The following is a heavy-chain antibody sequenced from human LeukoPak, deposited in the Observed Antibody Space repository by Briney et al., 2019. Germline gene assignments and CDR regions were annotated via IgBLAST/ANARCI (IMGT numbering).Heavy chain of an antibody. D-gene: IGHD3-22*01. CDR1: GYTFTSYY. CDR3: ARDSSNYYDSSGYHQYFDY. CDR2: INPSSGST. Sequence: ASVKVSCKASGYTFTSYYMHWVRQAPGQGLEWMGIINPSSGSTSYAQKFQGRVTMTRDTSTSTVYMELSSLRSEDTAVYYCARDSSNYYDSSGYHQYFDYWGQGTLVTVSS. J-gene: IGHJ4*02. V-gene: IGHV1-46*01.